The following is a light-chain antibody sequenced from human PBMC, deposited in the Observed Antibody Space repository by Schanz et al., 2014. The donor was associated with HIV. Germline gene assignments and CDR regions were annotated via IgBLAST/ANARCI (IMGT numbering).Light chain of an antibody. CDR1: RSNIGAGYD. V-gene: IGLV1-40*01. CDR2: GNT. CDR3: QSFDSSLNGVV. J-gene: IGLJ3*02. Sequence: QSVLTQPPSVSGAPGQRVTISCTGSRSNIGAGYDVHWYQHLPGTAPKLLIYGNTNRPSGVPDRFSGSKSGTSVSLAISGLQADDEADYFCQSFDSSLNGVVFGGGTKVTVL.